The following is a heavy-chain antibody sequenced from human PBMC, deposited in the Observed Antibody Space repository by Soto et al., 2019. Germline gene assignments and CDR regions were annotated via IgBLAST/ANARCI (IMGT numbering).Heavy chain of an antibody. CDR2: IIPIGIA. CDR3: ARDLGGWPDY. J-gene: IGHJ4*02. CDR1: GGTFSRYS. Sequence: ASVKVSCKASGGTFSRYSITWVLQAPGHGLEWIGRIIPIGIASYAQKFQGRVTITRDTSASTAYMELSSLRSEDTAVYYCARDLGGWPDYWGQGTLVTVSS. D-gene: IGHD2-15*01. V-gene: IGHV1-69*04.